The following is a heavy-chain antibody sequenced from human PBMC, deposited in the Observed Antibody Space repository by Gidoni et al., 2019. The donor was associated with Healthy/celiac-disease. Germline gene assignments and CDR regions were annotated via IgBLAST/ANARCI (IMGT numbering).Heavy chain of an antibody. CDR1: GGSLSSGNW. D-gene: IGHD6-13*01. J-gene: IGHJ4*02. CDR3: ARDVGGAAADYYFDY. V-gene: IGHV4-4*02. Sequence: QVQLQESGPGLVKPSGTLSLTCAVSGGSLSSGNWWSWVRQPPGKGLEWIGESYHSGSTNYNTSLKRRVTISVDKYKNQFSLKLSSVTAADTAVYYCARDVGGAAADYYFDYWGQGTLVTVSS. CDR2: SYHSGST.